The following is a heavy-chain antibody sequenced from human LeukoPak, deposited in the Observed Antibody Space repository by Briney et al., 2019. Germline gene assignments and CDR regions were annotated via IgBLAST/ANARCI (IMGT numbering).Heavy chain of an antibody. CDR3: ARDLSTNSDFDY. CDR2: IIPILGIA. CDR1: GGTFSSYA. D-gene: IGHD1/OR15-1a*01. Sequence: SVKVSCKASGGTFSSYAISWVRQAPGQGLERMGRIIPILGIANYAQKFQGRVTITADKSTSTAYMELSSLRSEDTAVYYCARDLSTNSDFDYWGQGTLVTVSS. V-gene: IGHV1-69*04. J-gene: IGHJ4*02.